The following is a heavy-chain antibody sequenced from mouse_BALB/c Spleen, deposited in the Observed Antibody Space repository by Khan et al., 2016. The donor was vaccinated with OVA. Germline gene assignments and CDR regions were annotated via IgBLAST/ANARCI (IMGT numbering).Heavy chain of an antibody. CDR3: ARPPYFSYVLVY. J-gene: IGHJ4*01. CDR1: GYTFTNSG. D-gene: IGHD2-10*01. CDR2: INTYTGEP. V-gene: IGHV9-3-1*01. Sequence: QIQLVQSGPELKKPGETVKISCKASGYTFTNSGMNWVKQAPGKGLKWMGWINTYTGEPTYADDFKGRFDFSLETSASTAYLQINNLKSEDTATYFCARPPYFSYVLVYWGQGTSVTVSS.